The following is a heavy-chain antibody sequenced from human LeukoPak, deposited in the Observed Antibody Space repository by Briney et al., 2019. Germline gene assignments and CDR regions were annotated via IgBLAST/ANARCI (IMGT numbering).Heavy chain of an antibody. CDR3: ARRSGWRDYYYYGMDV. J-gene: IGHJ6*02. V-gene: IGHV4-59*08. CDR1: GGSISSYY. Sequence: SETLSLICTVSGGSISSYYWSWIRQPPGKGLEWIGYIYYSGSTNYNPSLESRVTISVDTSKNQFSLELSSVTAADTAVYYCARRSGWRDYYYYGMDVWGQGTTVTVSS. CDR2: IYYSGST. D-gene: IGHD6-19*01.